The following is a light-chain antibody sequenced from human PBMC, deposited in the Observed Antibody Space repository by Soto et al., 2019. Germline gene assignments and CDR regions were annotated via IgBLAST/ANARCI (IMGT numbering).Light chain of an antibody. CDR1: QDIGSD. V-gene: IGKV1-6*01. J-gene: IGKJ2*01. CDR2: AAS. CDR3: LQDYNYPRT. Sequence: AIQMTQSPSALSASVGDRVTIFCRASQDIGSDLGWYQQRPGKAPKLLIYAASTSQSGVPARFSGSGSGTDFTLTISSLQHEDFATYYCLQDYNYPRTFGQGTKLEMK.